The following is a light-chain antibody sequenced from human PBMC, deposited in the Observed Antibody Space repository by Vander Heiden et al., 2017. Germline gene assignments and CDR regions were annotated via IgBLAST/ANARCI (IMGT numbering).Light chain of an antibody. J-gene: IGLJ3*02. V-gene: IGLV3-21*02. CDR1: NIARKS. Sequence: SYVLTQPPSVSVAPSQTATIICGGNNIARKSVHWYQQKPGQAPVRVVDEDSVRPSAIPARFAGSNSGNTATLTIRRVEAGDEADYSWQVWDNRSEHAVVGGGTKMTVL. CDR3: QVWDNRSEHAV. CDR2: EDS.